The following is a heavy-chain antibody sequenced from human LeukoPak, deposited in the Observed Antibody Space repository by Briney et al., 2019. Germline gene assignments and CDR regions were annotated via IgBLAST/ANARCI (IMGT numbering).Heavy chain of an antibody. CDR2: ITASGTDT. D-gene: IGHD6-19*01. CDR3: AKYSSGWVNDY. CDR1: GFSVSTYP. Sequence: PGGSLRLSCTASGFSVSTYPMAWVRQAPGKGLQWVSTITASGTDTFYADSVKGRFTISRDNSKNTLSLQINSLRAEDTALYYCAKYSSGWVNDYWGQGTLVTVSS. V-gene: IGHV3-23*01. J-gene: IGHJ4*02.